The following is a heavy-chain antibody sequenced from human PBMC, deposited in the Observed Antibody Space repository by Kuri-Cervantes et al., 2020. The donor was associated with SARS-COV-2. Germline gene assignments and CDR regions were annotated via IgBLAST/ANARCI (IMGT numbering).Heavy chain of an antibody. V-gene: IGHV4-34*01. J-gene: IGHJ5*02. Sequence: GSLRLSCGVYGGSFSDYYWTWIRQPPGKGLEWIGEINHSGSTNYNPSLKSRVTILVDTSKNQFSLKLSSVTAADTAVYYCARGHIVVVPAARNWFDPWGQGTLVTVSS. D-gene: IGHD2-2*01. CDR3: ARGHIVVVPAARNWFDP. CDR1: GGSFSDYY. CDR2: INHSGST.